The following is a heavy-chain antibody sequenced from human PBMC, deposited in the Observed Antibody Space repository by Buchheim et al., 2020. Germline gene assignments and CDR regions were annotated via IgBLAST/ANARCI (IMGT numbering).Heavy chain of an antibody. Sequence: QVQLQESGPGLVKPSGTLSLTCAVSGGSISSTNWWSWVRQPPGKGLEWIGAIYHSGSTNYNPSLKSRVTISVDKSKNQFSLKLSSVTAADTAVYYCARDQKEMATMNGYYYYGMDVWGQGTT. J-gene: IGHJ6*02. CDR1: GGSISSTNW. D-gene: IGHD5-24*01. V-gene: IGHV4-4*02. CDR2: IYHSGST. CDR3: ARDQKEMATMNGYYYYGMDV.